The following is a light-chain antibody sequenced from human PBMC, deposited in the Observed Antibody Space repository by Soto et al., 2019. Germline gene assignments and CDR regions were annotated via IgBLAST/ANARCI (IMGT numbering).Light chain of an antibody. V-gene: IGLV1-40*01. CDR1: SSDLGAGFD. J-gene: IGLJ2*01. Sequence: QSVLTQPPSVSGAPGQRVTISCTGTSSDLGAGFDVHWYQQLPGTAPKLLIYGNINRPSGVPDRFSGSKSGTSASLVITGLQAEDEADYYCQAYDTSLSGGAVFGAGTKLTVL. CDR2: GNI. CDR3: QAYDTSLSGGAV.